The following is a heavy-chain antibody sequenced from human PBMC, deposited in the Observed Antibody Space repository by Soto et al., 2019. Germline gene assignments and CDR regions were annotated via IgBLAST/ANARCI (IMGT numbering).Heavy chain of an antibody. CDR1: GGTIISYY. D-gene: IGHD6-13*01. J-gene: IGHJ4*02. V-gene: IGHV4-59*01. Sequence: SVPMSLTCTVSGGTIISYYWSWIRQTTGKGLEWIGYIYYSGSTNYNPSLKSRVTISVDTSKNQFSLKLSSVTAADTAVYYCARAWYSSSWYGHFDYWAQGPLV. CDR3: ARAWYSSSWYGHFDY. CDR2: IYYSGST.